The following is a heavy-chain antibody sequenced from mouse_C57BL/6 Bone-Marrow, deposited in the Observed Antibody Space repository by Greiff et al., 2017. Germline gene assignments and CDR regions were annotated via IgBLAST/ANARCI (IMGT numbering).Heavy chain of an antibody. D-gene: IGHD1-1*01. Sequence: QVQLQQSGAELARPGASVKLSCKASGYSFTSYGISWVKQRTGQGLEWIGEIYPRSGNTYYNEKFKGKATLTADKSSSTAYMELRSLTSEDSAVYFGARGEYYGRPGAYWGQGTLVTVSA. CDR2: IYPRSGNT. J-gene: IGHJ3*01. V-gene: IGHV1-81*01. CDR1: GYSFTSYG. CDR3: ARGEYYGRPGAY.